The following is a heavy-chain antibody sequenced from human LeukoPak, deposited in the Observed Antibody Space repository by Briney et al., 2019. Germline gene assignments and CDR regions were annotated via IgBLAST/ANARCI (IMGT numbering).Heavy chain of an antibody. CDR1: GGSINNVNW. CDR3: ARWFGSGSYHTNYYYYGMDV. J-gene: IGHJ6*04. D-gene: IGHD3-10*01. V-gene: IGHV4-4*02. CDR2: MYHTATT. Sequence: PSDTLSLTCAVSGGSINNVNWWRWARQPPGKGLGWIGAMYHTATTNYNPSLKSTVTMSVDRSKNQVSLKLSSVTAADTAVYYCARWFGSGSYHTNYYYYGMDVWGKGTTVTVSS.